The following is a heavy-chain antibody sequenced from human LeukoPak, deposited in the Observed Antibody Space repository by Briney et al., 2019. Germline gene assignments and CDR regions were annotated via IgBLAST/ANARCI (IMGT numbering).Heavy chain of an antibody. D-gene: IGHD3-10*01. CDR1: GYTFPRYY. J-gene: IGHJ6*02. Sequence: ASVNVSCQASGYTFPRYYMHWVRQAPGQGREWMGRINPNSGDTNYPQQLQGRVTMTRDTSISTAYMELRRLRSVDTAVYYCARAGVTMVRGVTIAYYYYGMDVWGQGTTVTVSS. V-gene: IGHV1-2*06. CDR2: INPNSGDT. CDR3: ARAGVTMVRGVTIAYYYYGMDV.